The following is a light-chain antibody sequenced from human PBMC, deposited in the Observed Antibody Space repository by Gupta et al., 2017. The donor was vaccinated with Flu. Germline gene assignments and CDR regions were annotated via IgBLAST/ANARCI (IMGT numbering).Light chain of an antibody. CDR2: EVR. V-gene: IGLV2-14*01. CDR1: SRDVGGDNY. CDR3: SSDTSSSTWV. J-gene: IGLJ3*02. Sequence: QSALPQPASVSGSPGQSPPICCTGTSRDVGGDNYVCWYQHHTGKAHKLMIYEVRKPPGGVDNRFSGSTAGNTASRTIAGLKAEEEDDYYGSSDTSSSTWVFGGGTKLTVL.